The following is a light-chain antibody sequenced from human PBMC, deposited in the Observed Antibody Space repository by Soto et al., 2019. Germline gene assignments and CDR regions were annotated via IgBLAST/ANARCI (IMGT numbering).Light chain of an antibody. J-gene: IGKJ1*01. CDR1: QTISSW. V-gene: IGKV1-5*03. CDR2: KAS. CDR3: QHYNSYSEA. Sequence: DIQMTQSPSTLSGSVGDRVTITCRASQTISSWLAWYQQKPGKAPTLLIYKASTLKSGVPSRFSGSGSGTEFTLTISSLQPDDFATYYCQHYNSYSEAFGQGTKGDIK.